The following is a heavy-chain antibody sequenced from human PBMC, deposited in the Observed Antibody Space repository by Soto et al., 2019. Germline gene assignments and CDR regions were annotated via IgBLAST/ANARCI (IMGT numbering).Heavy chain of an antibody. CDR3: SIPVVAATQSAFDI. CDR1: GVTFSSYA. V-gene: IGHV3-23*01. D-gene: IGHD2-15*01. J-gene: IGHJ3*02. Sequence: EVQLLESGGGLVQPGGSLRLSCAASGVTFSSYAMSWVRQAPGKGLEWVSAISGSGGSTYYADSVKGRFTISRDNSKNTLYLQMNSLRAEDTDVYYCSIPVVAATQSAFDIWGQGTMVTVSS. CDR2: ISGSGGST.